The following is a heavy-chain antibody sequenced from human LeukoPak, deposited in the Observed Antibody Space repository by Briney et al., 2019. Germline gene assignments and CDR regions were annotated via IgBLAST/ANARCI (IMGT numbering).Heavy chain of an antibody. CDR2: IKSKTDGGTT. D-gene: IGHD4-17*01. Sequence: GGSLRLSCAASGFTFSNAWMSWVRQAPGKGLEWVGRIKSKTDGGTTDYAAPVKGRFTISRDDSKTTVNLQMNGLKTEDTAVYYCTIGYGEAGYWGQGTLVTVSS. V-gene: IGHV3-15*01. CDR3: TIGYGEAGY. CDR1: GFTFSNAW. J-gene: IGHJ4*02.